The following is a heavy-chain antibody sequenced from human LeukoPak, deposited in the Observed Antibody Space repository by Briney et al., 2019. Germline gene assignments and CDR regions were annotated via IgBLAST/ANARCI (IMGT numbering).Heavy chain of an antibody. Sequence: GSLRLSCAASGFTVSSNYMSWIRQPPGKGLEWIGYIYYSGSTNYNPSLKSRVTISVDTSKNQLSLKLSSVTAADTAVYYCANGQIPGIAVAGTHWFDPWGQGTLVTVSS. J-gene: IGHJ5*02. CDR3: ANGQIPGIAVAGTHWFDP. V-gene: IGHV4-59*02. CDR1: GFTVSSNY. CDR2: IYYSGST. D-gene: IGHD6-19*01.